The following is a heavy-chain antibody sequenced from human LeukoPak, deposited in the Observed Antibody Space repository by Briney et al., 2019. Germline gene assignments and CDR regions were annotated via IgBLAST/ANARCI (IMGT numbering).Heavy chain of an antibody. Sequence: GGSLRPSCEASGFTFGSFAMYWVRQAPGKGLEWIAGIFGRGGSPHYADSVKGRFTISRDNSKNTVYLQINSLRAEDTAVYYCGKTTAGYSSGQKPAWPVDYWGQGTLVTVSS. CDR2: IFGRGGSP. V-gene: IGHV3-23*01. J-gene: IGHJ4*02. CDR1: GFTFGSFA. D-gene: IGHD5-18*01. CDR3: GKTTAGYSSGQKPAWPVDY.